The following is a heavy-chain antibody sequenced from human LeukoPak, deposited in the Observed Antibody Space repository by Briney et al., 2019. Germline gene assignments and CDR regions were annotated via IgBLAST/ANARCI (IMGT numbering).Heavy chain of an antibody. Sequence: GGSLRLSCAASGFTFSSYGMHWVRQAPGKGLEWVAFIRYDGSNKYYADSVKGRFTISRDNSKNTLYLQMNSLRAEDTAVYYCAKDLKYCSSTSCYLGDAFDIWGQGTMVTVSS. CDR1: GFTFSSYG. J-gene: IGHJ3*02. CDR3: AKDLKYCSSTSCYLGDAFDI. CDR2: IRYDGSNK. D-gene: IGHD2-2*01. V-gene: IGHV3-30*02.